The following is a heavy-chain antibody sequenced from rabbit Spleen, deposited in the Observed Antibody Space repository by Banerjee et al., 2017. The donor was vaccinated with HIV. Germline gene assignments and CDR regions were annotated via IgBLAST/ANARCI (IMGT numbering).Heavy chain of an antibody. D-gene: IGHD8-1*01. CDR2: ISTGDGST. Sequence: QQQLEESGGGLVKPGGSLALTCKASGFSLTNNYDMCWVRQAPGKGLEWIGCISTGDGSTWYASWAKGRFTISKASSTTVTLQMTSLTVADTATYFCARDTGSSFSSYGMDLWGQGTLVTVS. J-gene: IGHJ6*01. CDR1: GFSLTNNYD. V-gene: IGHV1S45*01. CDR3: ARDTGSSFSSYGMDL.